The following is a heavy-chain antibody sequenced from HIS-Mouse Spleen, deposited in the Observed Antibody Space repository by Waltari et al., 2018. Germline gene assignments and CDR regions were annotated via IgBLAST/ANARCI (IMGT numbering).Heavy chain of an antibody. Sequence: QLQLQESGPGLVKPSETLSLTCTVSAGSISSSSYYWGWLGQPPGKGLEWIGSIYYSGSTDYYPSLRRRVTKAGDTSKNQFSLQLSSVPAADTAVYYWAIEIPYSSSWYDWYFDLWGRGTLVTVSS. J-gene: IGHJ2*01. V-gene: IGHV4-39*07. CDR1: AGSISSSSYY. D-gene: IGHD6-13*01. CDR2: IYYSGST. CDR3: AIEIPYSSSWYDWYFDL.